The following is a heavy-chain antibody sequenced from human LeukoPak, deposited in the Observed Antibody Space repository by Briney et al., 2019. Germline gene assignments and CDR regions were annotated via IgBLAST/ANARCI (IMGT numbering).Heavy chain of an antibody. CDR1: GYTFNSYG. D-gene: IGHD3-22*01. CDR2: ISAYNGNR. V-gene: IGHV1-18*01. CDR3: VRSDGSGYYPRTLDY. J-gene: IGHJ4*02. Sequence: ASVKVSCKASGYTFNSYGFSWVRQAPGQGLEWMGWISAYNGNRNYAQKLQGRVTMTTDTSTSTAYMELRSRRSDDTAVYYCVRSDGSGYYPRTLDYWGQGTLVTVSS.